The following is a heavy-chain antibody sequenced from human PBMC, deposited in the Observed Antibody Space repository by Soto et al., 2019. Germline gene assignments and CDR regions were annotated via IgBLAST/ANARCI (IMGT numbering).Heavy chain of an antibody. CDR2: IWYDGINK. Sequence: GGSLRLSXAASGFNFSHYGMHWVRQAPGKGLEWVAVIWYDGINKYYRDSVKGRFTISRDNSKNTLCLQMNSLRAEDTAVYFCARDRLEDLVPFDYWGQGTLVTVSS. J-gene: IGHJ4*02. CDR3: ARDRLEDLVPFDY. V-gene: IGHV3-33*01. D-gene: IGHD3-10*01. CDR1: GFNFSHYG.